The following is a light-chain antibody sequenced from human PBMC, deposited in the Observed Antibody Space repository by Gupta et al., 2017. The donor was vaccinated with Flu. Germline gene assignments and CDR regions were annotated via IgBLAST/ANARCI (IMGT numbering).Light chain of an antibody. CDR3: SSYTISSTLV. CDR2: DVS. CDR1: SSDVGGYNY. V-gene: IGLV2-14*01. Sequence: SALTQPASVSGSPGQSITISCTGTSSDVGGYNYVSWYQQHTGKAPKLMIYDVSNRPSGVSNRFSGSKSGNTASLTISGLQAEDEADYYCSSYTISSTLVFGGGTKLTVL. J-gene: IGLJ2*01.